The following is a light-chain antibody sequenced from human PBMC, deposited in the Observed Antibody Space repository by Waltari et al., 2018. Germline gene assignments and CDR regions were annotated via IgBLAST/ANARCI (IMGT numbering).Light chain of an antibody. Sequence: QSALTQPASVSGSPGQSITISCTGTSSDIGGYNFVSWYQHHPGKAPQLMIYDVTYRPSVVSDRFSGSKSGNTASLTISGLQAEYEADYYCSLSTSISTRVFVGGIKLTVL. J-gene: IGLJ3*02. CDR2: DVT. CDR3: SLSTSISTRV. V-gene: IGLV2-14*03. CDR1: SSDIGGYNF.